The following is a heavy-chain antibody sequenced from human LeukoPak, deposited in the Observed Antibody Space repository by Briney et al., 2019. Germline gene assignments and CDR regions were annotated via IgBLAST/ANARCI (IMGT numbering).Heavy chain of an antibody. CDR1: GFTFSGSA. CDR3: TRRLMTTVNDY. Sequence: GGSLRLSCAASGFTFSGSAMHWVRQASGKGLEWVGRIRSKANSYATAYAASVKGRFTISRDDSKNTAYLQMNSLKTEDTAVYYCTRRLMTTVNDYWGQGTLVTVSS. CDR2: IRSKANSYAT. V-gene: IGHV3-73*01. J-gene: IGHJ4*02. D-gene: IGHD4-17*01.